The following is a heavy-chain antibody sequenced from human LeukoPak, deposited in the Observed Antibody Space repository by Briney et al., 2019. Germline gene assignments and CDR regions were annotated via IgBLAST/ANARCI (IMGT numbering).Heavy chain of an antibody. Sequence: TGGSLRLSCAASGFTFSRYAMRWVRQAPDKRLEYVSGMDDSGAHTYYADSVKGRFTMSRDNSRDTLYLQMGSLRPEDTAVYYCARDGKAKNDFWGQGTLVTVST. D-gene: IGHD1-26*01. J-gene: IGHJ4*02. CDR1: GFTFSRYA. CDR3: ARDGKAKNDF. V-gene: IGHV3-64*02. CDR2: MDDSGAHT.